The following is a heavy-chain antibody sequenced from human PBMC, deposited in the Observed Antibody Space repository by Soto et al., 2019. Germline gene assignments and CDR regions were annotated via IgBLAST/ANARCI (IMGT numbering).Heavy chain of an antibody. CDR2: IIPMYGPA. Sequence: QVPLVQSGAEVKKPGSSVTVSCKASGGTFSSYAIHWVRQAPGQGLEWVGGIIPMYGPAKYAQRFQGRVTITADESTTTVYMELTSLTSQDTAVYYCARVTSMVRGVIGAWFDPWGHGTLVTVSS. V-gene: IGHV1-69*01. J-gene: IGHJ5*02. D-gene: IGHD3-10*01. CDR1: GGTFSSYA. CDR3: ARVTSMVRGVIGAWFDP.